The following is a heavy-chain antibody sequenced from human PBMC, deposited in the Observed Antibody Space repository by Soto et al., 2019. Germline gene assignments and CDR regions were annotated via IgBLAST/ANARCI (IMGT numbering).Heavy chain of an antibody. CDR1: GFTFSSYA. V-gene: IGHV3-23*01. CDR2: ISGGGGGT. Sequence: EVQLLDSGGGLVQPGGSLRLSCAASGFTFSSYAMSWVRQAPGKGLEWVSGISGGGGGTYYADSVKGRLTISRDNSKNTLYLQMNSLRAEDTAVYYCAKDGYSYRYPSYFDYWGQGTLVTVSS. D-gene: IGHD5-18*01. CDR3: AKDGYSYRYPSYFDY. J-gene: IGHJ4*02.